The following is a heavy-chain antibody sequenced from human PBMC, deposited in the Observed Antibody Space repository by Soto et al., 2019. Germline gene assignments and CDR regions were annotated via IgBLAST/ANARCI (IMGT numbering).Heavy chain of an antibody. D-gene: IGHD2-15*01. CDR2: ISNSGSTI. V-gene: IGHV3-11*01. CDR1: GFTFSGSY. J-gene: IGHJ4*02. CDR3: AGGRDSGGGPHYFDC. Sequence: QVQLVESGGGLVEPGGSLRLSCAASGFTFSGSYMNWIRQAPGKGLEWVSYISNSGSTIYNADSVKGRFTISRDNAKNSLSLQRDSLRAYDTAVYYGAGGRDSGGGPHYFDCWSQGTLGTVSS.